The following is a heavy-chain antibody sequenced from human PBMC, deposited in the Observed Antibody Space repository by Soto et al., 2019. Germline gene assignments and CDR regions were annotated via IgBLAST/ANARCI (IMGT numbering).Heavy chain of an antibody. CDR2: IKEDGSEI. CDR3: ARDIGFDYVN. J-gene: IGHJ4*02. V-gene: IGHV3-7*01. D-gene: IGHD3-16*01. Sequence: GGSRRRSCAVSGFNVRSYLMSWVRQAPGKGLEWVASIKEDGSEIYYLQSVKGRFAISRDSAGNALQLAMNYLSAEDTATYFCARDIGFDYVNWGQGTLVTVSS. CDR1: GFNVRSYL.